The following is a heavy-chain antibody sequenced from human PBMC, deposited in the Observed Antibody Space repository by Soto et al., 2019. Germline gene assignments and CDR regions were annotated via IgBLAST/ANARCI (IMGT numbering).Heavy chain of an antibody. J-gene: IGHJ4*02. Sequence: PGGSLRLSCAASGFTFSSYAMHWVRQAPGKGLEWVAVISSDGNNENYAESVKGRFTISRDNSKKTLYLQMNSLRAEDTAVYYCVRDRVGATTMGAKFYWGQGTLVTVSS. CDR2: ISSDGNNE. D-gene: IGHD1-26*01. CDR1: GFTFSSYA. V-gene: IGHV3-30-3*01. CDR3: VRDRVGATTMGAKFY.